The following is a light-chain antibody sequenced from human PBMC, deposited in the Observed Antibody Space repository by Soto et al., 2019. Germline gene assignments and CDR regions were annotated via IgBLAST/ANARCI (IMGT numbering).Light chain of an antibody. CDR3: MQGLEIPS. V-gene: IGKV2-28*01. J-gene: IGKJ2*03. Sequence: DIVMTQSPLSLSVTPGEPASISCRSSQSLLHSNGHHYLDGYLQKPGQSPQLLIYLASNRASGVPDRFSASGLGADITLRISRVEDDDVGVDFCMQGLEIPSVGRGTKLEI. CDR2: LAS. CDR1: QSLLHSNGHHY.